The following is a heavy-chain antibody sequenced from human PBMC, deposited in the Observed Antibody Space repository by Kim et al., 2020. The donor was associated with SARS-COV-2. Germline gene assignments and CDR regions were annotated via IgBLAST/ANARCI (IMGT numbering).Heavy chain of an antibody. CDR2: IYYSGST. CDR1: GGSISSSSYY. V-gene: IGHV4-39*07. CDR3: ARTSGGSYSYFDY. J-gene: IGHJ4*02. D-gene: IGHD1-26*01. Sequence: SETLSLTCTVSGGSISSSSYYWGWIRQPPGKGLEWIGSIYYSGSTYYNPSLKSRVTISVDTSKNQFSLKLSSVTAADTAVYYCARTSGGSYSYFDYWGQGTLVTVSS.